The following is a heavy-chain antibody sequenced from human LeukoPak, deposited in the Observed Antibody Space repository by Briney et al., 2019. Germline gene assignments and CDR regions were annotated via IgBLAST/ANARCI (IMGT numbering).Heavy chain of an antibody. CDR3: ARVDSSGWYRYFDY. CDR2: IYYSGST. V-gene: IGHV4-30-4*08. J-gene: IGHJ4*02. D-gene: IGHD6-19*01. CDR1: GGSISSGDYY. Sequence: SQTLSLTCTVSGGSISSGDYYWSWIRQPPGKGLEWIWYIYYSGSTYYNPSLKSRVTISVDTSKNQFSLKLSSVTAADTAVYYCARVDSSGWYRYFDYWGQGTLVTVSS.